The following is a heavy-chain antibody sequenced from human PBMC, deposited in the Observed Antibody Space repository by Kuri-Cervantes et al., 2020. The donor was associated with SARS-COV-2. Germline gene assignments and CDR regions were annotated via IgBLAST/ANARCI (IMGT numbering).Heavy chain of an antibody. D-gene: IGHD3-10*01. CDR1: GFTFSSYA. J-gene: IGHJ4*02. CDR2: ISGSGGST. Sequence: GESLKISCAAPGFTFSSYAMSWVRQAPGKGLEWVSAISGSGGSTYYADSVKGRFTISRDNSKNTLYLQMNSLRAEDTAVYYCAKTTMVQGVIISGWIDYWGQGTLVTVSS. CDR3: AKTTMVQGVIISGWIDY. V-gene: IGHV3-23*01.